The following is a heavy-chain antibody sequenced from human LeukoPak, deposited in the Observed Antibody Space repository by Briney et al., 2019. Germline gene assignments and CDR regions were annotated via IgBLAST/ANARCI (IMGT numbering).Heavy chain of an antibody. V-gene: IGHV3-66*04. CDR1: GFIVSSNY. J-gene: IGHJ4*02. Sequence: PGGSLRLSCAASGFIVSSNYMGWVRQAPGKGLEWVSVIYSSGSTYYPDSVKGRFTISSDESKNTLYLQMNSLRAEDTAVYYCTRLAVAYFDSWGQGTLVTVSS. D-gene: IGHD6-19*01. CDR2: IYSSGST. CDR3: TRLAVAYFDS.